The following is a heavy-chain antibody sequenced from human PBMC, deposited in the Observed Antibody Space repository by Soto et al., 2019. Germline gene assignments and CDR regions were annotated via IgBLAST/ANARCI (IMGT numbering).Heavy chain of an antibody. V-gene: IGHV4-39*01. D-gene: IGHD3-22*01. CDR3: ARRGGAQYYYDSSGYYGDY. CDR1: GGSISSSSYY. Sequence: QLQLQESGPGLVKPSETLSLTCTVSGGSISSSSYYWGWIRQPPGKGLEWIGSIYYSGSTYYNPSLKSRVTISVDTSKNQLSLKLSSVTAADTAVYYCARRGGAQYYYDSSGYYGDYWGQGTLVTVSS. CDR2: IYYSGST. J-gene: IGHJ4*02.